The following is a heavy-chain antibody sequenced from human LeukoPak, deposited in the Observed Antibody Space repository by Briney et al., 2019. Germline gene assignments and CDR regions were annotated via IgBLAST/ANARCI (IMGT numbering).Heavy chain of an antibody. CDR3: ARAFSGWIFDY. V-gene: IGHV3-48*04. CDR1: GFTFSSYS. Sequence: GGSLRLSCAASGFTFSSYSMNWVRQAPGKGLEWVSYISSSSSTIYYADSVKGRFTISRDNAKNSLYLQMNSLRAEDTAVYYCARAFSGWIFDYWGQGTLVTVSS. CDR2: ISSSSSTI. D-gene: IGHD6-19*01. J-gene: IGHJ4*02.